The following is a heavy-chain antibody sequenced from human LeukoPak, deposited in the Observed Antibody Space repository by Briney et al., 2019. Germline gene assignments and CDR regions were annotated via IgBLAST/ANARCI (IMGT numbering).Heavy chain of an antibody. CDR3: ARDGFSSAINS. CDR2: IGTTSGAI. V-gene: IGHV3-48*01. D-gene: IGHD2-21*02. CDR1: GFTFNAFG. Sequence: GGSLRLSCAASGFTFNAFGMNWVRQAPGKGLEWVSYIGTTSGAIYYADSVKGRFTISRDSAKNSLYLQMNSLRAEGTAVYYCARDGFSSAINSWGQGTLVTVSS. J-gene: IGHJ4*02.